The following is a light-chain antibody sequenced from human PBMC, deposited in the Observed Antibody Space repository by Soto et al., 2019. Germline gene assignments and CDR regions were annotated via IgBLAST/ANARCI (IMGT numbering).Light chain of an antibody. V-gene: IGKV1-5*01. J-gene: IGKJ1*01. CDR1: QSIRTW. CDR2: AAS. CDR3: QQYQSYAT. Sequence: DIQMTQSPSTLSASVGDRVTITCRASQSIRTWLAWYQQKPGKAPKVLIYAASTLQSGVPSRFSGSGSGTDSSLTISRLQPDDFATYFCQQYQSYATFGQGTKVEIK.